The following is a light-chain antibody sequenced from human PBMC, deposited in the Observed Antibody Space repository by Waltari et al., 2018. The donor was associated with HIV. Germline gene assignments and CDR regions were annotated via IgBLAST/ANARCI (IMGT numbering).Light chain of an antibody. V-gene: IGLV1-47*01. Sequence: QSVLTQPPAASGTPGQRVTISCSGSSSNIGSNYVYWYQQLPGMAPKLLICRNNQRPSGVPDRFSGSKSGTSASLAISGLRSEDEADYYCAAWDDSLSGLVVFGGGTKLTVL. CDR2: RNN. J-gene: IGLJ2*01. CDR1: SSNIGSNY. CDR3: AAWDDSLSGLVV.